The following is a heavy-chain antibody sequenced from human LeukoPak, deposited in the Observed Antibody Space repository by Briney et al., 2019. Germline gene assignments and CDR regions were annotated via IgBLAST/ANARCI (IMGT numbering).Heavy chain of an antibody. CDR3: ATGGGWYFDY. Sequence: GGSLRLSCAASGFTFSNYWMNWVRPAPGKGLEWVASIGQDGSENYYVDSVKGRFTISRDNAKNSLYLQMNSLRVEDTAVYYCATGGGWYFDYWGQGALITASS. CDR1: GFTFSNYW. J-gene: IGHJ4*02. CDR2: IGQDGSEN. D-gene: IGHD6-19*01. V-gene: IGHV3-7*01.